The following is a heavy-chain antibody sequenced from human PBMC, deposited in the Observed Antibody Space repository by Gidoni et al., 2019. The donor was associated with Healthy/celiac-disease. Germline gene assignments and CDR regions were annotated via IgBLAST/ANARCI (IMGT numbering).Heavy chain of an antibody. D-gene: IGHD3-16*02. CDR2: ISSSSSYT. V-gene: IGHV3-11*05. Sequence: QVQLVESGGGLVKPGGSLRLSCAASGFTFSDYYMSWIRQAPGKGLEWVSYISSSSSYTNYADSVKGRFTISRDNAKNSLYLQMNSLRAEDTAVYYCAKEGVIRQVRYFDLWGRGTLVTVSS. CDR3: AKEGVIRQVRYFDL. CDR1: GFTFSDYY. J-gene: IGHJ2*01.